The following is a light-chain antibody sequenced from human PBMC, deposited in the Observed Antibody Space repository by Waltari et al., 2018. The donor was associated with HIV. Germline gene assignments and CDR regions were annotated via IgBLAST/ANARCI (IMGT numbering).Light chain of an antibody. J-gene: IGLJ1*01. V-gene: IGLV2-23*02. CDR2: EVS. CDR1: GIAAGRYHN. CDR3: CSYAGSSTFYV. Sequence: HSALTHPAPVSGSPGQPITVSGSGTGIAAGRYHNVPVYQHHPGKAPKPIVYEVSKRPSGVSNRFSGSKSGNTASLTIAGLQAEDEADYYCCSYAGSSTFYVFGTGTKVTVL.